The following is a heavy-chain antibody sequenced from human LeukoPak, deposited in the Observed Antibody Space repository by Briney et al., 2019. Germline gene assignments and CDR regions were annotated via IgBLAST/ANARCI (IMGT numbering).Heavy chain of an antibody. J-gene: IGHJ4*02. CDR3: ARAKGITMVRRVMGDY. Sequence: ASVKVSCKASGYTFTGYYMHWVRQAPGQGLEWMGWINPNSGGTNYAQKFQGRVTMTRDTSISTAYMELSRLRSDDTAVYYCARAKGITMVRRVMGDYWGQGTLVTVSS. CDR1: GYTFTGYY. V-gene: IGHV1-2*02. D-gene: IGHD3-10*01. CDR2: INPNSGGT.